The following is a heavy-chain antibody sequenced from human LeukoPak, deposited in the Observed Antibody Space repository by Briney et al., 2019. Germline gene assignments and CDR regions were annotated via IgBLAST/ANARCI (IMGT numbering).Heavy chain of an antibody. CDR1: GFTFTSSA. CDR2: IVVGSGNT. CDR3: ATTRRITIFGVVQPFDY. V-gene: IGHV1-58*01. D-gene: IGHD3-3*01. J-gene: IGHJ4*02. Sequence: GASVKVSCKASGFTFTSSAVQWVRQARGQRLEWIGWIVVGSGNTNYAQKFQERVTITRDMSTSTAYMELSSLRSEDTAVYYCATTRRITIFGVVQPFDYWGQGTLVTVSS.